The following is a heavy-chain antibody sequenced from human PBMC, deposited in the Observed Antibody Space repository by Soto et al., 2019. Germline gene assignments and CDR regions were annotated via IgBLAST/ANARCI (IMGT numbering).Heavy chain of an antibody. Sequence: EVQLVESGGGLVQPGGSLRLSCAASGFTFSSFWTHWVRQAPGKGLVWVSRIPSDGSSTSYADSVKGRFTISRDNAKNTLYRQMNSLRAEDTAVNDWARCRRGGPDVLDIWGQGTMVTVSS. CDR3: ARCRRGGPDVLDI. J-gene: IGHJ3*02. D-gene: IGHD3-16*01. CDR1: GFTFSSFW. V-gene: IGHV3-74*01. CDR2: IPSDGSST.